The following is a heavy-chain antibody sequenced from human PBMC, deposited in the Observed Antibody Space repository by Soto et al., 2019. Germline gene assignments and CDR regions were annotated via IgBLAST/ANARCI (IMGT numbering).Heavy chain of an antibody. D-gene: IGHD2-21*02. V-gene: IGHV3-30-3*01. CDR1: GFSFSSDP. CDR2: ISYDGSNK. Sequence: QVQLVESGGGVVQPGRSLRLSCAASGFSFSSDPIHWVRQAPGKGLEWVAFISYDGSNKYYSDSVKGRFTISRDNSKNTLYLQMNSLRDDDTAVYYCATTPCGGGYCYFDFWGQGTLVTVSS. CDR3: ATTPCGGGYCYFDF. J-gene: IGHJ4*02.